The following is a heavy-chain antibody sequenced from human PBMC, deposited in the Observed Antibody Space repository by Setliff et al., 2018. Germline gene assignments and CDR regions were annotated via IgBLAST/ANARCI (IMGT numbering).Heavy chain of an antibody. V-gene: IGHV4-28*01. CDR2: IYSSGST. CDR3: ARIRLCGGRVICPPGRYVDV. Sequence: QPPGKGLEWIGYIYSSGSTYYNPSLKSRVTMSIDTSKNQFSLKLNSVTAADRAVYYCARIRLCGGRVICPPGRYVDVWGKGTTVTVSS. D-gene: IGHD2-15*01. J-gene: IGHJ6*03.